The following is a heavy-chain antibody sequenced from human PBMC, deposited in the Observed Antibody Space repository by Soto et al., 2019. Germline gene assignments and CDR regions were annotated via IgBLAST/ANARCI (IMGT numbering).Heavy chain of an antibody. V-gene: IGHV3-23*01. J-gene: IGHJ6*02. CDR2: ISESGTIT. CDR3: ARYIPGVRYYGMDV. Sequence: PGGSLRLSCAASGFTFSSYAMKWVRQAPGKGLEWVSLISESGTITYYADSVKGRFTIPRDNSGNTLFLQMYSLRAEDTAVYYCARYIPGVRYYGMDVWGQGTTVTVSS. D-gene: IGHD2-2*01. CDR1: GFTFSSYA.